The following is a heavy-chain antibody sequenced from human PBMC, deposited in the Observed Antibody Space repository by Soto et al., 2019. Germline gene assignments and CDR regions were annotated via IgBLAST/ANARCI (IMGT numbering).Heavy chain of an antibody. J-gene: IGHJ6*02. CDR1: GYTFTSYG. V-gene: IGHV1-18*01. CDR2: ISAYNGNT. CDR3: ARDLPNYDFWSGRYYYYGMDV. Sequence: PSVKVSCKASGYTFTSYGISWVRQAPGQGLEWMGWISAYNGNTNYAQKLQGRVTMTTDTSTSTAYMELRSLRSDDTAVYYCARDLPNYDFWSGRYYYYGMDVWGQGTTVTVSS. D-gene: IGHD3-3*01.